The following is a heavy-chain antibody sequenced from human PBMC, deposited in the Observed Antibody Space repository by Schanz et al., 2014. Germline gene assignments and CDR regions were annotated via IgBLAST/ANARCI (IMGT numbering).Heavy chain of an antibody. Sequence: QVQMVRTRAEVKKPGASVKVSCRVSGSIFSKLLMHWVRQGPAKGLEWMGGFDPKKGEAIYAQKFQGRVTMTEDTSTGTAYMELRSLTSEDAAVYYCATGPHIVVAFDYWGKGTLVTGSS. CDR3: ATGPHIVVAFDY. CDR1: GSIFSKLL. J-gene: IGHJ4*02. D-gene: IGHD2-21*01. CDR2: FDPKKGEA. V-gene: IGHV1-24*01.